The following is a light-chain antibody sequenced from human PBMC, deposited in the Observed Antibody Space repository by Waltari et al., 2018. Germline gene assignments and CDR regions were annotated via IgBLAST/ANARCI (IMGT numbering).Light chain of an antibody. V-gene: IGLV1-44*01. Sequence: QSVLTQPPSASGTPGQRVTMSCSGGSSNIGTNTVNWYQQLPGTAPKLLIYSNNQRPAGILDRFSGSNSGTSASRAISGLQSEDEAIYYCAAWDDSLIGPVFGGGTRLTVL. CDR2: SNN. CDR1: SSNIGTNT. CDR3: AAWDDSLIGPV. J-gene: IGLJ3*02.